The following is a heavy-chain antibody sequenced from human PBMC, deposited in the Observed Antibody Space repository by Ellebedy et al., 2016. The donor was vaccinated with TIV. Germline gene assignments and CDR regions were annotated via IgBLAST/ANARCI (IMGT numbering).Heavy chain of an antibody. CDR2: INPNSGGT. D-gene: IGHD5-12*01. Sequence: ASVKVSXKASGYTFTSYGISWVRQAPGQGLEWMGWINPNSGGTNYAQKFQGRVTMTRDTSISTAYMELSRLRSDDTAVYYCAREGRYSGYDFGYWGQGTLVTVSS. CDR3: AREGRYSGYDFGY. V-gene: IGHV1-2*02. J-gene: IGHJ4*02. CDR1: GYTFTSYG.